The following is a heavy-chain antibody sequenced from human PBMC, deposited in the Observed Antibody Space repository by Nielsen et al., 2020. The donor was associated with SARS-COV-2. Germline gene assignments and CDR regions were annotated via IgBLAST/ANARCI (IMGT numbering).Heavy chain of an antibody. CDR2: ISGSGGST. J-gene: IGHJ4*02. CDR3: AKDWYSSGCCIDY. D-gene: IGHD6-19*01. V-gene: IGHV3-23*01. CDR1: GFTFSSYA. Sequence: GESLKISCAASGFTFSSYAMSWVRQAPGKGLEWVSAISGSGGSTYYADSVKGRFTISRDNSKNTLYLQMNSLRAEDTAVYYCAKDWYSSGCCIDYWGQGTLVTVSS.